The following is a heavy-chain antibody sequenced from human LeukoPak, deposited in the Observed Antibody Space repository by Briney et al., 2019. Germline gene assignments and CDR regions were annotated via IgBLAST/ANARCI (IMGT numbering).Heavy chain of an antibody. V-gene: IGHV3-11*01. CDR1: GFIFSDYY. D-gene: IGHD3/OR15-3a*01. CDR3: AREMISSMTNLDA. CDR2: ISGGGDTI. J-gene: IGHJ5*02. Sequence: PGTSLRLSCAASGFIFSDYYMNWIRQTPGRGLEWIAHISGGGDTIEYTDSMKGRFTISRNNAKNSLFLQMDSLRVENTAIYFCAREMISSMTNLDAWGQGTPVTVSS.